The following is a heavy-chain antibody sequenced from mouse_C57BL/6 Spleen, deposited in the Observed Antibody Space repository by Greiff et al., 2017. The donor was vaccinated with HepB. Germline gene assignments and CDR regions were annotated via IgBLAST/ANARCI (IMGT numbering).Heavy chain of an antibody. CDR1: GYAFSSSW. CDR3: ARADDYGRSDAWFAY. J-gene: IGHJ3*01. D-gene: IGHD1-1*01. Sequence: VQLQESGPELVKPGASVKISCKASGYAFSSSWMNWVKQRPGQGLEWIGRIYPGDGDTNYNGKFKGKATLTADKSSSTAYMQLSSLTSADSAVYFCARADDYGRSDAWFAYWGQGTRVTVSA. CDR2: IYPGDGDT. V-gene: IGHV1-82*01.